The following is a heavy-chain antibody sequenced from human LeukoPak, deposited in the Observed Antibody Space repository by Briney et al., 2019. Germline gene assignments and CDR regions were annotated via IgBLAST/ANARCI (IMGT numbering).Heavy chain of an antibody. D-gene: IGHD3-22*01. CDR2: VESGGDT. CDR1: GFSVTSKY. V-gene: IGHV3-53*01. Sequence: GGSLRLSCAASGFSVTSKYINWVRQAPGKGLEWVLVVESGGDTSYANSVKGRFTVSRDIFQNTLYLQMNSLRAEDTAVYYCARWLSYKIDSNGFLDYWGQGTLVTVSS. CDR3: ARWLSYKIDSNGFLDY. J-gene: IGHJ4*02.